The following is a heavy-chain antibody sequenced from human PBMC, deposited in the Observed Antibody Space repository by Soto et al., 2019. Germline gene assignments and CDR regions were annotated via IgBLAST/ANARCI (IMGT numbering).Heavy chain of an antibody. CDR1: GGSISSNY. CDR2: VYYSGST. J-gene: IGHJ4*02. D-gene: IGHD2-8*02. Sequence: SEILSLTSTFYGGSISSNYCSCVRQPPGKGREWIGYVYYSGSTNCIPSLKSRVTISVDTSMNSFSLKLTSVSAGATEVYHCTVGLVLVPDYWGQGTLVTVSS. V-gene: IGHV4-59*13. CDR3: TVGLVLVPDY.